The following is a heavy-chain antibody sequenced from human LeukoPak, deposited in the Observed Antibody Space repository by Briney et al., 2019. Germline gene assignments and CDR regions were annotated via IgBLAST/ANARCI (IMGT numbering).Heavy chain of an antibody. CDR3: ARPDYGGNRGAFDI. Sequence: GASVKVSCKASGDMFTSYAFSWVRQAPGQGPEWMGWISANNGNTNYAQKLQDRVTMTTDTSTSTAYMEVRSLRSDDTAVYYCARPDYGGNRGAFDIWGQGTMVTVSS. CDR1: GDMFTSYA. D-gene: IGHD4-23*01. CDR2: ISANNGNT. V-gene: IGHV1-18*01. J-gene: IGHJ3*02.